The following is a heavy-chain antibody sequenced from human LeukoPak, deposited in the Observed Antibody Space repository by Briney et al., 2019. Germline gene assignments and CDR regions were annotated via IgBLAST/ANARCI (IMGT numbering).Heavy chain of an antibody. CDR3: ARDTRTFDY. CDR1: GFAFSSYW. CDR2: IKQDGSEK. V-gene: IGHV3-7*01. J-gene: IGHJ4*02. D-gene: IGHD1-26*01. Sequence: GGSLRLSCAASGFAFSSYWMSWVRQAPGKGLEWVANIKQDGSEKYYVDSVKGRFTISRDNAKNSLFLQMNSLRADDTAVYYCARDTRTFDYWGQGTLVTVSS.